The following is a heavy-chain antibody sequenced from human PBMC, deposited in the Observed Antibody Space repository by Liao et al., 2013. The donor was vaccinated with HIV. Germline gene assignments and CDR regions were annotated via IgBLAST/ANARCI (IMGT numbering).Heavy chain of an antibody. CDR2: INHSGGT. V-gene: IGHV4-34*01. CDR1: GGSFSGYY. Sequence: QVHLQQWGAGLVKPSETLSLTCAVYGGSFSGYYWSWIRQSPGKGLEWIGEINHSGGTKYSPSLKSRVTISADTSKNQFSLKLRSVTAADTAVYYCARGLWGKITCEGFVCYYYYFYMDVWGKGTTVTVSS. D-gene: IGHD3-16*01. J-gene: IGHJ6*03. CDR3: ARGLWGKITCEGFVCYYYYFYMDV.